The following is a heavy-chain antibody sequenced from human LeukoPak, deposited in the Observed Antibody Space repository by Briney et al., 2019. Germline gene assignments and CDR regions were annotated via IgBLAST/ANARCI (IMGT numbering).Heavy chain of an antibody. CDR3: AKGLAVAGGEY. D-gene: IGHD6-19*01. CDR2: ISGSGGST. J-gene: IGHJ4*02. V-gene: IGHV3-23*01. CDR1: GFTFSSYA. Sequence: GGSLRLSCAASGFTFSSYAMSWVRQAPGKGLEWVPAISGSGGSTYYADSVKGRFTISRDNSKNTLYLQMNSLRAEDTAVYYCAKGLAVAGGEYWGQGTLVTVSS.